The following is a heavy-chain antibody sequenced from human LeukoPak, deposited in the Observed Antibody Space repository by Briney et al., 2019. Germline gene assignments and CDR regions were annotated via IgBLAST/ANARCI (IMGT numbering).Heavy chain of an antibody. Sequence: GGSLRLSCAASGFTVSSNYMSWVRQAPGKGLEWVSVIYSGGSTYYADSVKGRFTISRDNSKSTLYLQMNSLRAEDTAVYYCAREGVLPGADSGFDYWGQGTLVTVSS. D-gene: IGHD2-15*01. CDR1: GFTVSSNY. CDR2: IYSGGST. J-gene: IGHJ4*02. V-gene: IGHV3-53*01. CDR3: AREGVLPGADSGFDY.